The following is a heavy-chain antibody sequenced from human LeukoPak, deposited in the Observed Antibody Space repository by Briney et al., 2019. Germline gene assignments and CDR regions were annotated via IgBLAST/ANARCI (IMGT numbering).Heavy chain of an antibody. D-gene: IGHD2-8*01. CDR3: ARGGQGVAFDI. J-gene: IGHJ3*02. CDR2: IKPDGSEK. V-gene: IGHV3-7*03. Sequence: GGSLRLSCAASGFTFSSYWMSWVRQAPGKGLEWVANIKPDGSEKFYVDSVKGRFTISRDNAKNSVSLQMNSLRAEDTAVYYCARGGQGVAFDIWGQGTMVTVSS. CDR1: GFTFSSYW.